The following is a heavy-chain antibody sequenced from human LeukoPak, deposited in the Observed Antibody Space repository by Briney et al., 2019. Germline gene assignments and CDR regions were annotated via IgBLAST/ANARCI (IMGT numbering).Heavy chain of an antibody. J-gene: IGHJ4*02. CDR1: GFTFNNYV. V-gene: IGHV3-23*01. Sequence: PGGSLRLSCAASGFTFNNYVMSWVRQAPGKGLEWVSTINGGGYNTYYADSVKGRFTIPRDNSKNTLSLQVNTLRAEDTAVYYCARASGIYGSGWYFDYWGQGTLVTVSS. CDR3: ARASGIYGSGWYFDY. D-gene: IGHD6-19*01. CDR2: INGGGYNT.